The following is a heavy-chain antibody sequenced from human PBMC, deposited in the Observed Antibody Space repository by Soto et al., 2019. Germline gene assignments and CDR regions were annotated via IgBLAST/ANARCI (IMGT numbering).Heavy chain of an antibody. J-gene: IGHJ6*03. Sequence: PSETLSLTCTVSGGSISSSSYYWGGIRQPPGKGLVGIGSIYYSGSTYYNPSLKSTVTISVATSKNQCTLKLTSVTAADTAVYYCARESRPGGIVVVPAALGDYYYYMDVWGKGTTVTVSS. CDR3: ARESRPGGIVVVPAALGDYYYYMDV. V-gene: IGHV4-39*06. D-gene: IGHD2-2*01. CDR2: IYYSGST. CDR1: GGSISSSSYY.